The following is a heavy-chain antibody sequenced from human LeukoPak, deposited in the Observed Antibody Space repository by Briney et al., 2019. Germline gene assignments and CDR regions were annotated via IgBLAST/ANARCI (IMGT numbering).Heavy chain of an antibody. V-gene: IGHV3-48*01. CDR2: ISSSGSTE. CDR1: GFTLSRYS. CDR3: AKDGRAVAGTPIDY. D-gene: IGHD6-19*01. Sequence: GGSLRLSCAGSGFTLSRYSMNWVRQAPGKGLEWVSYISSSGSTEYYADSVKGRFTISRDNAKNSLYLQMNSLRTEDTAVYYCAKDGRAVAGTPIDYWGQATLVTVSS. J-gene: IGHJ4*02.